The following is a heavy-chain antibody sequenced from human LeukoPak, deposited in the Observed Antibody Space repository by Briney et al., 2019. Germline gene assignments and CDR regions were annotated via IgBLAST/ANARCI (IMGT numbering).Heavy chain of an antibody. CDR1: GYTFTGYY. CDR2: IDPNSGGT. V-gene: IGHV1-2*02. J-gene: IGHJ4*02. D-gene: IGHD6-19*01. Sequence: GASVKVSCKASGYTFTGYYMHWVRQAPGQGLEWMGWIDPNSGGTNYAQKFQGRVTMTRDTSISTAYMELSKLRSDDTAVYYCARVPVAGSFDYWGQGTLVTVSS. CDR3: ARVPVAGSFDY.